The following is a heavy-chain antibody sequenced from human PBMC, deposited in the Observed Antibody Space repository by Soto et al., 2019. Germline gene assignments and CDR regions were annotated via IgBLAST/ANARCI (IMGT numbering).Heavy chain of an antibody. J-gene: IGHJ4*02. CDR1: GGSLSSYY. V-gene: IGHV4-59*08. Sequence: SETLSLTCTVSGGSLSSYYWSWIRQPPGKGLEWIGYIYYSGSTNYNPSLKSRVTISVGTSKNQFSLKLSSVTAADTAVYYCARVFGYCSSTSCYAIDYWGQGTLVTVSS. CDR3: ARVFGYCSSTSCYAIDY. CDR2: IYYSGST. D-gene: IGHD2-2*01.